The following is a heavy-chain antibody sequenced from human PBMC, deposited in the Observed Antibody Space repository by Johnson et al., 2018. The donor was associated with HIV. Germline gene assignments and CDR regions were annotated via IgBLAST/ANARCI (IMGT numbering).Heavy chain of an antibody. V-gene: IGHV3-13*01. CDR1: GFTFSSYN. D-gene: IGHD6-19*01. CDR2: IGTAGDT. J-gene: IGHJ3*02. CDR3: AKGGSAVAVAFDI. Sequence: MQLVESGGGLVQPGGSLRLSCAASGFTFSSYNMHWVRQAPGKGLEWVSAIGTAGDTYYPGSVKGRFTISRENAKNSLYLQMNSLRAEDTAVYYCAKGGSAVAVAFDIWGQGTMVTVSS.